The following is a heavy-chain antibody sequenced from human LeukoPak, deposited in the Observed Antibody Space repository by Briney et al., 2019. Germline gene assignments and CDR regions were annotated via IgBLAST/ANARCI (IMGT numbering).Heavy chain of an antibody. CDR3: AKGHYDDWYYFDY. D-gene: IGHD3-3*01. Sequence: PGGSLRLSCATSGFTFSGFAMCWVRQAPGKGLEWVSAITTSGGETNYADSVKGRFTISRDNSKSTLFLQMHSLRGDDTAVYYCAKGHYDDWYYFDYWGQGAPVTVSS. J-gene: IGHJ4*02. CDR1: GFTFSGFA. V-gene: IGHV3-23*01. CDR2: ITTSGGET.